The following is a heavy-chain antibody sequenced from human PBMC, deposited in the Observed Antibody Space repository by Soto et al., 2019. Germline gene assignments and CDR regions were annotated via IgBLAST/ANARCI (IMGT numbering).Heavy chain of an antibody. CDR1: GGSISSYY. J-gene: IGHJ6*02. V-gene: IGHV4-59*12. CDR2: IYHSGST. CDR3: ARVLTMVRGDPPFYGMDV. D-gene: IGHD3-10*01. Sequence: SETLSLTCTVSGGSISSYYWSWIRQPPGKGLEWIGYIYHSGSTYYNPSLKSRVTISVDRSKNQFSLKLSSVTAADTAVYYCARVLTMVRGDPPFYGMDVWGQGTTVTVSS.